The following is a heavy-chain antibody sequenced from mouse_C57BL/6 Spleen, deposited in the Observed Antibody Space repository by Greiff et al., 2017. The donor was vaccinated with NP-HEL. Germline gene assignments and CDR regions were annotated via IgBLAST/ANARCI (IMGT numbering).Heavy chain of an antibody. J-gene: IGHJ1*03. Sequence: VQLQQSGAELVRPGTSVKVSCKASGYAFTNYLIEWVKQRPGQGLEWIGVINPGSGGTNYNEKFKGKATLTADKSSSTAYMQLSSLTSEDSAGYFCARSPLYYGSSYWYFDVWGTGTTVTVSS. CDR1: GYAFTNYL. D-gene: IGHD1-1*01. CDR3: ARSPLYYGSSYWYFDV. V-gene: IGHV1-54*01. CDR2: INPGSGGT.